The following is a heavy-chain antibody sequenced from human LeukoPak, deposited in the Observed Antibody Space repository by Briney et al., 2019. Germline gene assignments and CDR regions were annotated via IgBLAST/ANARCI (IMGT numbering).Heavy chain of an antibody. V-gene: IGHV4-34*01. CDR3: ARHYGP. Sequence: SETLSLTCAVYGGSFSDYYWSWIRQPPGKGLEWIGSIYDSGSTYYNPSLKSRVTISVDTSKNQFSLKLNSVTAADTAVYYCARHYGPWGQGTLVTVSS. D-gene: IGHD3-16*01. CDR2: IYDSGST. CDR1: GGSFSDYY. J-gene: IGHJ5*02.